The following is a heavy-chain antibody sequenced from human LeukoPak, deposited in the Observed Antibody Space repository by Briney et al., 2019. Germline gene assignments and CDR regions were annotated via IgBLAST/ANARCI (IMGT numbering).Heavy chain of an antibody. CDR2: ISWNSGSI. Sequence: GGSLRLSCAASGFTFDDYAMHWVRQAPGKGLEWVSGISWNSGSIGYADSVKGRFTISRDNAKNSLYLQMNSLRAEDTALYYCALIQQWGQGTLVTVSS. J-gene: IGHJ4*02. CDR3: ALIQQ. CDR1: GFTFDDYA. D-gene: IGHD1/OR15-1a*01. V-gene: IGHV3-9*01.